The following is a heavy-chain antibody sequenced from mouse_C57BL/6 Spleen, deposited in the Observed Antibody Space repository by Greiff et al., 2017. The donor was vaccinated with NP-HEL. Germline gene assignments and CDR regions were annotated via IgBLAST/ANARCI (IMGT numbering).Heavy chain of an antibody. CDR1: GYTFTSYW. CDR3: ARQLYYGYYGFSWFAY. CDR2: INPSNGGT. D-gene: IGHD2-3*01. V-gene: IGHV1-53*01. Sequence: QVQLQQPGTELVKPGASVKLSCKASGYTFTSYWMHWVKQRPGQGLEWIGNINPSNGGTNYNEKFKSKATLTVDKSSSTAYMQLSSLTSEDSAVYYCARQLYYGYYGFSWFAYWGQGTLVTVSA. J-gene: IGHJ3*01.